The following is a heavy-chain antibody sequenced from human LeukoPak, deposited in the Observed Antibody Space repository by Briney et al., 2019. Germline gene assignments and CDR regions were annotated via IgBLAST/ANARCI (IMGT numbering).Heavy chain of an antibody. V-gene: IGHV1-69*05. J-gene: IGHJ4*02. Sequence: GASVKVSCKASGGTFSSYAISWVRQAPGKGLDWMGGIIPIFGTANYAQKFQGRVTITTDESTSTAYMELSSLRSEDTAVYYCARVRYSSSFPSKTYYFDYWGQGTLVTVSS. D-gene: IGHD6-13*01. CDR1: GGTFSSYA. CDR3: ARVRYSSSFPSKTYYFDY. CDR2: IIPIFGTA.